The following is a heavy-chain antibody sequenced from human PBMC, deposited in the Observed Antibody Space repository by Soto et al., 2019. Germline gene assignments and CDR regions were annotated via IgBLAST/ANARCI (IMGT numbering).Heavy chain of an antibody. J-gene: IGHJ6*02. D-gene: IGHD2-2*01. V-gene: IGHV4-4*07. CDR1: GGSISSYY. CDR2: IYTSGST. Sequence: TETLSLTCTVSGGSISSYYWSWIRQPAGKGLEWIGRIYTSGSTNYNPSLKSRVTMSVDTSKNQFSLKLSSVTAADTAVYYCARDQWRYCSSTSCYYGMDVWXQGTTVTVSS. CDR3: ARDQWRYCSSTSCYYGMDV.